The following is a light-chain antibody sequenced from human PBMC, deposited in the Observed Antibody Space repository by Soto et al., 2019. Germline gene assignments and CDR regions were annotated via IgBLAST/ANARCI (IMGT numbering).Light chain of an antibody. Sequence: QSVLTQPDSVSGSPGQWITISCTGTSSDVGGYNYVSWYQHHPGKAPKLMIYEVTNRPSGVSNRFSGSKSGNTASLTISGLQAEDEADYYCSSFTSSSTLVFGTGTKVTVL. V-gene: IGLV2-14*01. CDR2: EVT. J-gene: IGLJ1*01. CDR3: SSFTSSSTLV. CDR1: SSDVGGYNY.